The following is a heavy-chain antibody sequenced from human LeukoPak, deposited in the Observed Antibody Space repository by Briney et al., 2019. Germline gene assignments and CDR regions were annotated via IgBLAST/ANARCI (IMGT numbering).Heavy chain of an antibody. J-gene: IGHJ4*02. CDR3: ARDRGTTSSAGYYFDM. D-gene: IGHD6-6*01. CDR2: IWYDGSDK. V-gene: IGHV3-33*01. CDR1: GFTFRIFG. Sequence: GGSLRLSCAASGFTFRIFGMHWVRQAPGKGLEWVAIIWYDGSDKYYADSVKGRFTVSRDNSKNTLHLQVNSLRAEDTAVYYCARDRGTTSSAGYYFDMWGQGALVTVSS.